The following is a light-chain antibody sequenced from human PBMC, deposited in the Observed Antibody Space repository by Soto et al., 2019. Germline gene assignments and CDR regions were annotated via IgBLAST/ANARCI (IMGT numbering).Light chain of an antibody. V-gene: IGLV2-14*01. Sequence: QSVLTQPASVSGSAGQSIAISCTGTSSDVGGYNYVSWYQQHPGKAPKLLLSEVSKRPSGVSDRFSGSKSGNTASLTISGLQTQDEADYYCSSFTSPYTFVFGTGTKVTVL. J-gene: IGLJ1*01. CDR2: EVS. CDR1: SSDVGGYNY. CDR3: SSFTSPYTFV.